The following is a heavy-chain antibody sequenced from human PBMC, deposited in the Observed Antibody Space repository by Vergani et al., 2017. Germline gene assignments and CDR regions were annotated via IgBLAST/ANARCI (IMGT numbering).Heavy chain of an antibody. D-gene: IGHD3-22*01. V-gene: IGHV4-34*01. CDR2: INHSGST. CDR3: ARGDDSSGYYNLFDY. Sequence: QVQLQQWGAGLLKPSETLSLTCAVYGGSFSGYYWSWIRQPPGKGLEWIGEINHSGSTNYNPSLKSRVTISVDTSKNQFSLKLSSVTAADTAVYYCARGDDSSGYYNLFDYWGQGTLVTASS. J-gene: IGHJ4*02. CDR1: GGSFSGYY.